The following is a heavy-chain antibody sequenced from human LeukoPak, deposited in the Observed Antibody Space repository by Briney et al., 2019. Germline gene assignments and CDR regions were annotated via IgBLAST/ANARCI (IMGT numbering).Heavy chain of an antibody. D-gene: IGHD3-3*01. V-gene: IGHV3-48*04. J-gene: IGHJ4*02. CDR2: ISSSSSTI. CDR3: AGSYYDFWSGYYNPYDY. Sequence: PGGSLRLSCAASGFTFSSYSMNWVRQAPGKGLEWVSYISSSSSTIYYADSVKGRFTISRDNAKNSLYLQMNSLRAEDTAVYYCAGSYYDFWSGYYNPYDYWGQGTLVTVSS. CDR1: GFTFSSYS.